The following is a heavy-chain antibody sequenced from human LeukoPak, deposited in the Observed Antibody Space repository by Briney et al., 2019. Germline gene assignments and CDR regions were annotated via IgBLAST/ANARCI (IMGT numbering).Heavy chain of an antibody. CDR1: GGSISGGGYY. V-gene: IGHV4-31*03. CDR2: IYCSGST. J-gene: IGHJ6*03. CDR3: ARDGYSTMDV. Sequence: SQTLSLTCTVSGGSISGGGYYWSWIRQHPGKGLEWIGYIYCSGSTYYNPSLKSRVTISVDTSKNQFSLKLSSVTAADTAVYYCARDGYSTMDVWGKGTTVTVSS. D-gene: IGHD6-13*01.